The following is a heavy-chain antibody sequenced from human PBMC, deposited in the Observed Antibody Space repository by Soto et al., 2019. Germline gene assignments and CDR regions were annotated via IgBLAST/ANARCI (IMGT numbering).Heavy chain of an antibody. V-gene: IGHV4-4*02. D-gene: IGHD3-16*01. Sequence: GSLRLSCAASGFTFSSYAMSWVRQPPGKGLEWIGEIYHSGSTNYNPSLKSRVTISVDKSKNQFSLKLSSVTAADTAVYYCARVNATGLGYYYYGMDVWGQGTTVTVSS. J-gene: IGHJ6*02. CDR3: ARVNATGLGYYYYGMDV. CDR2: IYHSGST. CDR1: GFTFSSYAM.